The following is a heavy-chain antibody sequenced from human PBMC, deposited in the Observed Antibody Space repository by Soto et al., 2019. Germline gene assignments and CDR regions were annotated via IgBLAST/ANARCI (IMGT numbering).Heavy chain of an antibody. V-gene: IGHV4-30-4*01. CDR3: ASVMCSGGSCYSGPFDP. CDR1: GGSISSGDYY. J-gene: IGHJ5*02. CDR2: IYYSGST. D-gene: IGHD2-15*01. Sequence: PSETLSLTCTVSGGSISSGDYYWSWIRQPPGKGLEWIGYIYYSGSTYYNPSLKSRVTISVDTSKNQFSLKLSSVTAADTAVYYCASVMCSGGSCYSGPFDPWGQGTLVTVSS.